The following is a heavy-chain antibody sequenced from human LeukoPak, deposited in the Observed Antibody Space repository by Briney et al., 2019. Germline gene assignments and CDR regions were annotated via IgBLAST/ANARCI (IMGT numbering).Heavy chain of an antibody. Sequence: SETLSLTCTVSGASIGSYYWGWIRQPPVKGLEWIGTITNSGSTNFNPSLKSRVTMSLDTSNNQFSPKLSFVTAADTALYYCARRFLGVEFDYWGQGMLVTVSS. J-gene: IGHJ4*02. V-gene: IGHV4-59*01. CDR1: GASIGSYY. CDR3: ARRFLGVEFDY. CDR2: ITNSGST. D-gene: IGHD3-3*01.